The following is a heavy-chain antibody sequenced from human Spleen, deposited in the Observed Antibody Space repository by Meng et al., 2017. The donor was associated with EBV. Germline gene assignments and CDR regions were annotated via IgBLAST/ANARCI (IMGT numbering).Heavy chain of an antibody. CDR2: ISYTGNT. CDR1: GGSIRSGGYS. V-gene: IGHV4-30-2*05. J-gene: IGHJ4*02. Sequence: LQESGSGLVKPSQTLFLTCAVSGGSIRSGGYSWSWIRQPPGKGLEWIGYISYTGNTDYNPSLKSRVTMSVDTSGNRFSLNLSSVTAADTAVYYCARDSPVSHFDFWGQGTLVTVSS. D-gene: IGHD3-22*01. CDR3: ARDSPVSHFDF.